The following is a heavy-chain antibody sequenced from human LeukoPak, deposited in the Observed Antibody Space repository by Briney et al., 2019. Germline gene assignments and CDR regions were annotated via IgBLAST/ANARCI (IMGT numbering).Heavy chain of an antibody. J-gene: IGHJ4*02. CDR2: IQGDGST. CDR1: GFTFSSYW. D-gene: IGHD3-22*01. Sequence: GGSLRLSCVASGFTFSSYWMHWVRQTPGQGLMWVARIQGDGSTIYADSMQSRFTISRDNAKNTLYLQMNSLRAEDTAVYYCARQGHYYDSSGYSPVAFDYWGQGTLVTVSS. CDR3: ARQGHYYDSSGYSPVAFDY. V-gene: IGHV3-74*01.